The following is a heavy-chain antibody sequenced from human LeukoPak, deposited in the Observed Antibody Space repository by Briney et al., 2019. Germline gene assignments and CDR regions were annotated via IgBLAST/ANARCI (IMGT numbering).Heavy chain of an antibody. CDR1: GGSISSGSYY. CDR2: IYTSGST. Sequence: SQALSLTCTVSGGSISSGSYYWSWIRQPAGKGLEWIGRIYTSGSTNYNPSLKSRVTISVDTSKNQFSLKLSSVTAADTAVYYCASAYYDFWSGSGYWGQGTLVTVSS. J-gene: IGHJ4*02. D-gene: IGHD3-3*01. V-gene: IGHV4-61*02. CDR3: ASAYYDFWSGSGY.